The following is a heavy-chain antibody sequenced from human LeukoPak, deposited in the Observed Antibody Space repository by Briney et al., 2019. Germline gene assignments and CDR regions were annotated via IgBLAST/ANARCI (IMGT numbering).Heavy chain of an antibody. D-gene: IGHD6-19*01. CDR3: ALAVAGARFDY. CDR1: GFTFSNYA. CDR2: ISGSGGST. J-gene: IGHJ4*02. V-gene: IGHV3-23*01. Sequence: GGSLRLSCAASGFTFSNYAMNWVRQAPGKGLEWVSGISGSGGSTYYADSVKGRFTISRDNAKNSLYLQMNSLRAEDTALYYCALAVAGARFDYWGQGTLVTVSS.